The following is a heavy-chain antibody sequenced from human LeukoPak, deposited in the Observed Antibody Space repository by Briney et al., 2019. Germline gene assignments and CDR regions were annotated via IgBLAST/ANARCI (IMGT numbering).Heavy chain of an antibody. CDR1: GFTFSSYG. D-gene: IGHD6-19*01. CDR3: AKDLRAVAGPFDY. J-gene: IGHJ4*02. Sequence: PGGSLRLSCAASGFTFSSYGMHWVRQAPGKGLEWVAVISYGGSNKYYADSVKGRFTISRDSSKNTLYLQMDSLRAEDTAVYHCAKDLRAVAGPFDYWGQGTLVTVSS. CDR2: ISYGGSNK. V-gene: IGHV3-30*18.